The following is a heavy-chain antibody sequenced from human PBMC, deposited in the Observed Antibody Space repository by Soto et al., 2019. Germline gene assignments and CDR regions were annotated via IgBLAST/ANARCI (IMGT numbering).Heavy chain of an antibody. J-gene: IGHJ5*02. Sequence: GASVKVSCKASWYTFTSYDINWVRQATGQGLEGMGWMNPNSGNTGYAQKFQGRVTMTRNTSISTAYMELSSLRSEDTAVYYCARGRYYYDSRWFDPWGQGTLVTVSS. CDR3: ARGRYYYDSRWFDP. CDR2: MNPNSGNT. CDR1: WYTFTSYD. V-gene: IGHV1-8*01. D-gene: IGHD3-22*01.